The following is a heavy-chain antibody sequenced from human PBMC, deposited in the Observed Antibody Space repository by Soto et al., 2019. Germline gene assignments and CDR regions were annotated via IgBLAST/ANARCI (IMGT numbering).Heavy chain of an antibody. J-gene: IGHJ6*02. V-gene: IGHV1-3*01. Sequence: ASVKVSCKASGYTFSSHATHWVRQAPGQRLEWMGWINGGNGDTKYSQKLQDRVTITRDTSASTAYMELRSLRSEDTAVYYCASAWVQLWSDYYYYGMDVWGQGTTVTVSS. CDR3: ASAWVQLWSDYYYYGMDV. D-gene: IGHD5-18*01. CDR1: GYTFSSHA. CDR2: INGGNGDT.